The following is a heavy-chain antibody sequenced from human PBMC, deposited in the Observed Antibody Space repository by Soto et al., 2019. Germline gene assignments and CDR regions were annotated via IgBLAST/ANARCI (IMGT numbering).Heavy chain of an antibody. V-gene: IGHV3-48*02. CDR3: ARDNRGYSGTEVDY. Sequence: EVQLVESGGGLVQPGGSLRLSCAASGFTFSSYSMNWVRQAPGKGLEWVSYISSSSSTIYYADSVKGRFTISRDNAKNSLYLQMNSLRDEDTAVYYCARDNRGYSGTEVDYWGQGTLVTVSS. CDR1: GFTFSSYS. J-gene: IGHJ4*02. CDR2: ISSSSSTI. D-gene: IGHD5-12*01.